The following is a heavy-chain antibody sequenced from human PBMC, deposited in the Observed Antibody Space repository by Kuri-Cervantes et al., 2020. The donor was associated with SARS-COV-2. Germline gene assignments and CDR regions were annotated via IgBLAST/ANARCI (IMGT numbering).Heavy chain of an antibody. Sequence: AESLRLSWAVSGFTFSSYAMSWVRQAPGKGLEWVSAISGSGGSTYYADSVKGRFTISRDNSKNTLYLQMNSLRAEDTAVYYCARDLRDYYYYYMDVWGKGTTVTVSS. CDR3: ARDLRDYYYYYMDV. V-gene: IGHV3-23*01. CDR2: ISGSGGST. CDR1: GFTFSSYA. J-gene: IGHJ6*03.